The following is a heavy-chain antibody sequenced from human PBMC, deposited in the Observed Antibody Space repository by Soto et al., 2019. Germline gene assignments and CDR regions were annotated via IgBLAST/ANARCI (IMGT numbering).Heavy chain of an antibody. D-gene: IGHD5-18*01. CDR3: AREGEDSYGLGP. CDR1: GFTFSSYW. V-gene: IGHV3-74*01. CDR2: INSDGSST. Sequence: PGGSLRLSCAASGFTFSSYWMHWVRQAPGKGLVWVSRINSDGSSTSYADSVKGRFTISRDNAKNTLYLQMNSLRAEDTAVYYCAREGEDSYGLGPWGQGTLVTVSS. J-gene: IGHJ5*02.